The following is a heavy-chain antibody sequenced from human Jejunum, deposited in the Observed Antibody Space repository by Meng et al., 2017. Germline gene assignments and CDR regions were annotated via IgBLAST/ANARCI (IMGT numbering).Heavy chain of an antibody. V-gene: IGHV4-31*04. Sequence: VRLQELVPVLGHTSSTLTLTCTLSGGSISTAYSYWTWIRQLPGKGLEWSGFISYSGCSYYKASLKRRVTISADTSKNQFSLKLTSVTAADTAVYYCAAVLSSGESSLGLGWFDPWGQGTLVTVSS. J-gene: IGHJ5*02. CDR3: AAVLSSGESSLGLGWFDP. CDR1: GGSISTAYSY. CDR2: ISYSGCS. D-gene: IGHD3-16*02.